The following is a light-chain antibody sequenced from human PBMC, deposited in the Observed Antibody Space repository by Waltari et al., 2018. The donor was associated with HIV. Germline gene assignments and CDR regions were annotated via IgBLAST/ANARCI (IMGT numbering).Light chain of an antibody. Sequence: QSALTQPASVSESPGQSIPISCTGTGSDIGNYNLVTWYQQYPGKAPKLIIYEVNKRPSGVSSRFSGSKSGNTASLTVSGLQAEDEADYYCSSYAGSSTLWVFGGGTQLTVL. CDR2: EVN. CDR1: GSDIGNYNL. J-gene: IGLJ3*02. V-gene: IGLV2-23*02. CDR3: SSYAGSSTLWV.